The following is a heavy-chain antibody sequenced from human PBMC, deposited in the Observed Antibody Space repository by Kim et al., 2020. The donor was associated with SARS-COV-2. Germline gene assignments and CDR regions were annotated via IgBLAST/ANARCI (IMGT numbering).Heavy chain of an antibody. Sequence: SETLSLTCAVYGGSFSGYYWSWIRQPPGKGLEWIGEINHSGSTNYNPSLKSRVTISVDTSKNQFSLKLSSVTAADTAVYYCARGTPQWLVRGPDYYYMDVEGEGTPNTVSS. D-gene: IGHD6-19*01. CDR2: INHSGST. J-gene: IGHJ6*03. CDR1: GGSFSGYY. CDR3: ARGTPQWLVRGPDYYYMDV. V-gene: IGHV4-34*01.